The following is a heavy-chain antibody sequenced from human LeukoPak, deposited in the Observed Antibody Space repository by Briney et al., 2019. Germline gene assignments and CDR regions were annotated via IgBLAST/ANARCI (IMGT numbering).Heavy chain of an antibody. CDR2: IRRKGYGGNT. CDR3: TSDTDFGGCTFDV. D-gene: IGHD3-16*01. V-gene: IGHV3-49*04. Sequence: PGGSLRHSCAPSGFTLGDYSLSWVRPAPEKGVEWVCFIRRKGYGGNTEHSPSVNDRFIISKDDYTSTPYLQMNRLQSEDTILYYCTSDTDFGGCTFDVWGKGKTVTVSS. CDR1: GFTLGDYS. J-gene: IGHJ6*01.